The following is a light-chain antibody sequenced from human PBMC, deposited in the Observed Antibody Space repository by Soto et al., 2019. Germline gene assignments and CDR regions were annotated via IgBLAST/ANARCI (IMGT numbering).Light chain of an antibody. CDR3: QTWGTGPWV. J-gene: IGLJ3*02. CDR1: SGHSSYA. V-gene: IGLV4-69*01. CDR2: LNSDGSH. Sequence: QPVLTQSPSASASVGGSVKLTCTLSSGHSSYAIAWHQQQPEKGPRSLMKLNSDGSHSKGDGIPDRFSGSSSGAERYITIASLQSEDQADYYCQTWGTGPWVFGGGTKLTV.